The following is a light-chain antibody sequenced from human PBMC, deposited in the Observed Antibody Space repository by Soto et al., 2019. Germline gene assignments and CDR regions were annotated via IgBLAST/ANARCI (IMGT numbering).Light chain of an antibody. Sequence: QSALTQPASVSGSPGQSITISCTRSSTDFENYNLVSWYQHRPDKAPKLNIYEGTKRPSEISDRFSGSESDTTASLIISGLQPEDEADYYCSSYAGSSARVVFGGGTQLTVL. V-gene: IGLV2-23*01. CDR1: STDFENYNL. CDR2: EGT. CDR3: SSYAGSSARVV. J-gene: IGLJ2*01.